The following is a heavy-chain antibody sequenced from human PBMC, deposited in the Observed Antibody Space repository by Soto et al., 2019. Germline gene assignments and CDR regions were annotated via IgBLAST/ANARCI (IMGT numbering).Heavy chain of an antibody. J-gene: IGHJ4*02. CDR1: GYTFTSYA. CDR3: ARADIVNGSRDD. Sequence: GASVKVSCKASGYTFTSYAMHWVRQAPGQRLEWMGWSNAGNGNTKYSQKFQGRVIFTRDTSASTAYMELSSLRSEDTALYYCARADIVNGSRDDWGQGSRVTVSS. V-gene: IGHV1-3*01. CDR2: SNAGNGNT. D-gene: IGHD3-9*01.